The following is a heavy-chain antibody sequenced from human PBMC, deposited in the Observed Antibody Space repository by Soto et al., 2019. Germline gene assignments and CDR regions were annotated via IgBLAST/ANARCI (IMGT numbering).Heavy chain of an antibody. V-gene: IGHV3-7*03. J-gene: IGHJ4*02. Sequence: GGSLRLSCAASGFTFSSYWMSWVRQAPGKGLERVANIKQDGSEKYYVDSVKGRFTISRDNAKNSLYLQMNSLRAEDTAVYYCARDLPVTTSIYYFDYWGQGTLVTVSS. CDR3: ARDLPVTTSIYYFDY. CDR1: GFTFSSYW. D-gene: IGHD4-17*01. CDR2: IKQDGSEK.